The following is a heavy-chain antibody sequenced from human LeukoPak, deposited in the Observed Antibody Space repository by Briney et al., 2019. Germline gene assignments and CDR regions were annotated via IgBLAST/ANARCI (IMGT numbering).Heavy chain of an antibody. CDR3: ARGRYIGTTYYFDS. J-gene: IGHJ4*02. CDR2: IKKDGSET. D-gene: IGHD3-9*01. Sequence: GGSLRLSCAASGFTFSTSWMSWVRQVPGKGLEWVAKIKKDGSETYYVASVKGRFTISRDNAKNSLYLQMNSLTAEDTAMYYCARGRYIGTTYYFDSWGQGTLVTVSS. CDR1: GFTFSTSW. V-gene: IGHV3-7*03.